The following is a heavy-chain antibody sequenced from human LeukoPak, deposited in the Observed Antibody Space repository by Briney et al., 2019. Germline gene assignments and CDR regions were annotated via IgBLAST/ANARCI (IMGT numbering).Heavy chain of an antibody. V-gene: IGHV3-53*01. CDR1: GFTVSSNY. Sequence: PGGSLRLSCAASGFTVSSNYMSWVRQAPGKGLEWVSVIYSGGSTYYADSVKGRFTISRDNSKNTLYLQMNSLRAEDTAVYYCARSGRRTVTTPFDYWGQGTLVTVSS. CDR2: IYSGGST. J-gene: IGHJ4*02. D-gene: IGHD4-17*01. CDR3: ARSGRRTVTTPFDY.